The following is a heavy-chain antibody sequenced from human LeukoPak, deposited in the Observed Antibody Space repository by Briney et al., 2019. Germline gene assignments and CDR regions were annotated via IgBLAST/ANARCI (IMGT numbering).Heavy chain of an antibody. CDR1: GGTFSSYA. CDR3: ATDDPRLRFLEWLS. Sequence: ASVKVSCKASGGTFSSYAISWVRQAPGQGLEWMGGIIPIFGTANYAQKFQGRVTITADESTSTAYMELSSLRSEDTAVYYCATDDPRLRFLEWLSWGQGTLVTVSS. D-gene: IGHD3-3*01. J-gene: IGHJ4*02. V-gene: IGHV1-69*13. CDR2: IIPIFGTA.